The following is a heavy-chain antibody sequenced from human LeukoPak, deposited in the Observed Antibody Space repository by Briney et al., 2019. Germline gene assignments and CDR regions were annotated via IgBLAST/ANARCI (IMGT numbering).Heavy chain of an antibody. Sequence: ASVKVSCKASGYTFTGYYMHWVRQAPGQGLEWMGLINPTGGSTGYAQKFQGRVTMTRDMSTNTVYMELSSLRSEDTAVYYCARDQKDSSGYDFDYWGQGTLVTVSS. CDR3: ARDQKDSSGYDFDY. D-gene: IGHD3-22*01. CDR1: GYTFTGYY. CDR2: INPTGGST. V-gene: IGHV1-46*01. J-gene: IGHJ4*02.